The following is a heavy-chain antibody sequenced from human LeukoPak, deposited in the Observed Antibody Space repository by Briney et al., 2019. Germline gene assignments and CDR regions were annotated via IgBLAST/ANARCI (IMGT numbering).Heavy chain of an antibody. V-gene: IGHV4-59*01. Sequence: SETLSLTCTASGGSISSYYWSWIRQPPGKGLEWIGYIYYSGSTNYNPSLKSRVTISVDTSKNQFSLKLSSVTAADTAVYYCARAPHRYYYIDYWGQGTLVTVSS. CDR3: ARAPHRYYYIDY. CDR1: GGSISSYY. J-gene: IGHJ4*02. D-gene: IGHD3-10*01. CDR2: IYYSGST.